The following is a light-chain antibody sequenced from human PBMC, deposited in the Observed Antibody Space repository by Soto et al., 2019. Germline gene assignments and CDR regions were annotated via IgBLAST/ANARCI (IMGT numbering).Light chain of an antibody. CDR3: QQRSNWPYLT. CDR2: DAS. V-gene: IGKV3-11*01. CDR1: QSVSSY. J-gene: IGKJ4*01. Sequence: EIVLTQSPATLSLFPGERATLSCRASQSVSSYLAWYQQKPGQAPRLLIYDASNRATGIPARFSGSGSGTEFTLTISSLEPEDFAVYYCQQRSNWPYLTFGGGTKVEIK.